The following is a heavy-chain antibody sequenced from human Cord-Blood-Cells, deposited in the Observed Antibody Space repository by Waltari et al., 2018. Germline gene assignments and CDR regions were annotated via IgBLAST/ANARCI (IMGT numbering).Heavy chain of an antibody. Sequence: EVQLVQSGAEVKKPGAPLKISCKGFGYSFTSYGLGWVRQMPGKGLEWMGIIYPGDSDTRYSPSFQGQVTISADKSINTAYLQWSSLKASDTAMYYCARQSIVVVPAADAFDIWGQGTMVTVSS. CDR1: GYSFTSYG. V-gene: IGHV5-51*01. J-gene: IGHJ3*02. CDR3: ARQSIVVVPAADAFDI. CDR2: IYPGDSDT. D-gene: IGHD2-2*01.